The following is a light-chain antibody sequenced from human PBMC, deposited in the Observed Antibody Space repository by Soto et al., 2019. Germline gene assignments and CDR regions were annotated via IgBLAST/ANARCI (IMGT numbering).Light chain of an antibody. CDR2: DAS. Sequence: DIQMPQSPSTLSASVGDRVVITCLASQSITTWLAWYQQKPAKAPKLLIYDASSLESGVPSRFSGSGSGTEFTLTISSLQPDDFATYYCQQYNDYWTFGQGTKVDIK. J-gene: IGKJ1*01. CDR1: QSITTW. CDR3: QQYNDYWT. V-gene: IGKV1-5*01.